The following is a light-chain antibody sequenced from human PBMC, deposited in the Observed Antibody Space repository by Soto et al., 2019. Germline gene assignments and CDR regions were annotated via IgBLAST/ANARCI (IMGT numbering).Light chain of an antibody. J-gene: IGKJ4*01. CDR2: DAS. CDR3: QESYTTPAVS. CDR1: QGIDMF. V-gene: IGKV1-39*01. Sequence: DIQMTQSPSSLSASVGDRVTITCQASQGIDMFLNWFQQKPGKAPKLLIYDASNLETGVPSRFSGSGSGTESTLTISSLQAEDFATYFCQESYTTPAVSFGGGTKVDIK.